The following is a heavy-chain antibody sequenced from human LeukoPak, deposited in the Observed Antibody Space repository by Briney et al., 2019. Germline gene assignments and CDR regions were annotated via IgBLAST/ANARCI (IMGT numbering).Heavy chain of an antibody. CDR3: ARASSGVGIYFDY. D-gene: IGHD6-19*01. CDR1: GFTFSSYS. CDR2: ISSSSSYI. Sequence: GGSLRLSCAASGFTFSSYSMNWVRQAPGKGLEWVSSISSSSSYIYYADSVKGRFTISRDNAKNSLYLQMNSLRAEDTAVYYCARASSGVGIYFDYWAREPWSPSPQ. V-gene: IGHV3-21*01. J-gene: IGHJ4*02.